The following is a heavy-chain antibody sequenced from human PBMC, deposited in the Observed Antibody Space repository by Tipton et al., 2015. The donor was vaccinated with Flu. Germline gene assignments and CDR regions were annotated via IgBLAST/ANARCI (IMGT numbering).Heavy chain of an antibody. D-gene: IGHD6-19*01. CDR1: GFSFNTYV. CDR2: MRPTGAT. CDR3: AKDRFPDSGWDFDY. Sequence: SLRLSCIGSGFSFNTYVMSWVRQAPGKGPEWVSAMRPTGATYYAESVKGRFTISRDNSKNTLYLQLNSLRAEDTAVYYCAKDRFPDSGWDFDYWGQGTLVPVSS. J-gene: IGHJ4*02. V-gene: IGHV3-23*01.